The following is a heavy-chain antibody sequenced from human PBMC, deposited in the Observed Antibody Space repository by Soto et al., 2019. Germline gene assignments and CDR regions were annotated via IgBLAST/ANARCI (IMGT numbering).Heavy chain of an antibody. Sequence: ETLSLTCAVYGGSFSGYKWSWIRQPPGKGLEWIGEVNHSGNTKYNPSLKSRVTISGDMSKKQFSLKLSSVTAADTGIYYCARVLAPSIAPRLSWFDPWGQGTPVTVSS. CDR3: ARVLAPSIAPRLSWFDP. J-gene: IGHJ5*02. V-gene: IGHV4-34*01. CDR2: VNHSGNT. CDR1: GGSFSGYK. D-gene: IGHD6-6*01.